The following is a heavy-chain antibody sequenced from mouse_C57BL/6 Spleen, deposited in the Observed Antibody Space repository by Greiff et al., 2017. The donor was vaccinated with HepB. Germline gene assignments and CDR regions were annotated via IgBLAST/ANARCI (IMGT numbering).Heavy chain of an antibody. CDR2: ISSGSSTI. CDR3: ARSDTTVVATDAMDY. CDR1: GFTFSDYG. Sequence: DVQLVESGGGLVKPGGSLKLSCAASGFTFSDYGMHWVRQAPEKGLEWVAYISSGSSTIYYADTVKGRFTISRDNAKNTLFLQMTSLRSEDTAMYYCARSDTTVVATDAMDYWGQGTSVTVSS. D-gene: IGHD1-1*01. V-gene: IGHV5-17*01. J-gene: IGHJ4*01.